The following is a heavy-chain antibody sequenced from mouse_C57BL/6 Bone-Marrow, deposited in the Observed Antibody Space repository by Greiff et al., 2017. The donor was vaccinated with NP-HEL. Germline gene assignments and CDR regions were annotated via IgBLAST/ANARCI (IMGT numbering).Heavy chain of an antibody. Sequence: DVMLVESGGGLVKPGGSLKLSCAASGFTFSDYGMHWVRQAPEKGLEWVAYISSGSSTIYYADTVKGRFTISRDNAKNTLFLQMTSLRSEDTAMYYCARLDYGSSYEYFDVWGTGTTVTVSS. CDR3: ARLDYGSSYEYFDV. CDR1: GFTFSDYG. CDR2: ISSGSSTI. V-gene: IGHV5-17*01. J-gene: IGHJ1*03. D-gene: IGHD1-1*01.